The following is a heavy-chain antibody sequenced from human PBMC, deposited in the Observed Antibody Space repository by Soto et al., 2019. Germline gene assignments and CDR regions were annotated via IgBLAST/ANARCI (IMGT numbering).Heavy chain of an antibody. CDR3: AKFHDLSAPY. D-gene: IGHD3-16*02. Sequence: GGSLRLSCAASGFTFSSYAMSWVRQAPGKGLDWVSGITGSGTSTFYTDSVKGRFTISRDNSKNTLSLQMSSLRAEDTAVYYCAKFHDLSAPYWGQGTLVTVSS. CDR1: GFTFSSYA. J-gene: IGHJ4*02. CDR2: ITGSGTST. V-gene: IGHV3-23*01.